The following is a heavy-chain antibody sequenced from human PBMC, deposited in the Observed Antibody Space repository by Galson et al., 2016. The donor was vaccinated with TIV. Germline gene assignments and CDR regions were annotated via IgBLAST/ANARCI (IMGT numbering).Heavy chain of an antibody. Sequence: SLRLSCAASGFRVSDNYMTWVRQAPGKGLEWVSLISDGDSTSYADSMKGRFTISSDKSKNTLYLQMNSLRVEDTAVYFCARERRYCGNECYLYYYYGVDVWGQGTSVTVSS. CDR1: GFRVSDNY. J-gene: IGHJ6*02. CDR2: ISDGDST. D-gene: IGHD2-21*01. CDR3: ARERRYCGNECYLYYYYGVDV. V-gene: IGHV3-66*01.